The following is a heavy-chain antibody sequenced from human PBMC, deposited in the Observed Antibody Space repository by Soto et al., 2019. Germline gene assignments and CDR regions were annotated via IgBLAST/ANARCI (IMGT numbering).Heavy chain of an antibody. J-gene: IGHJ5*02. D-gene: IGHD3-10*01. Sequence: QVQLVESGGGVVQPGRSLRLSCAASGFTFKNYGMYWVRQAPGKGLEWVAVIWYDGSQKYYTDSVNGRFTISRDNSENTLYRQMDALRDEDTAVYFCARRGAAAVTGNYHWFDPWGQGTLVTVSS. CDR1: GFTFKNYG. CDR2: IWYDGSQK. V-gene: IGHV3-33*01. CDR3: ARRGAAAVTGNYHWFDP.